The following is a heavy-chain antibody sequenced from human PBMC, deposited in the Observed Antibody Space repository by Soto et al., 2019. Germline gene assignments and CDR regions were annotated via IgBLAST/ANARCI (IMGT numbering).Heavy chain of an antibody. Sequence: SEALPLTCTVSSGSISVTNIFWCWVRQPPGKGLEWIGNVDTSGTAYFSPSLATRVTFHVNTSKNQFSLTLYSVSAADTAVYYCARLTGRDLDYWGQG. J-gene: IGHJ4*02. V-gene: IGHV4-39*01. CDR1: SGSISVTNIF. D-gene: IGHD2-21*01. CDR3: ARLTGRDLDY. CDR2: VDTSGTA.